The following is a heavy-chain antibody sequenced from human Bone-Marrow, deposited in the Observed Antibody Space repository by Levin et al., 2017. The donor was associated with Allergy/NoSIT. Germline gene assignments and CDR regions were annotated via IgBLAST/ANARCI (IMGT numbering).Heavy chain of an antibody. CDR1: GGSMSPYY. CDR2: IFHSGST. CDR3: ARARDSYGYLPLDY. V-gene: IGHV4-59*01. J-gene: IGHJ4*02. Sequence: SETLSLTCSVSGGSMSPYYWSWIRQTPGRGLEWIGYIFHSGSTSYNPSLEGRVTISIDKSRTQFSLKLYSVTAADTALYFCARARDSYGYLPLDYWGQGTLAIVST. D-gene: IGHD5-18*01.